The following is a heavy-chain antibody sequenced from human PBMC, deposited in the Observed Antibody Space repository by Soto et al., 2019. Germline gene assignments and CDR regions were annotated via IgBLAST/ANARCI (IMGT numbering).Heavy chain of an antibody. J-gene: IGHJ4*02. D-gene: IGHD1-1*01. CDR1: GFTFTNYA. Sequence: VHLLESGGGLVQPGGSLRLSCEVSGFTFTNYAMSWVRQAPGKGLEWVAAISGGGGTTDYADSVKGRFSISRDNSKNTLFLEITSVRAEDTAVYFCVKVGCSVAGCQAKNYRGTTERHFDYWGQGTLVTASS. CDR3: VKVGCSVAGCQAKNYRGTTERHFDY. CDR2: ISGGGGTT. V-gene: IGHV3-23*01.